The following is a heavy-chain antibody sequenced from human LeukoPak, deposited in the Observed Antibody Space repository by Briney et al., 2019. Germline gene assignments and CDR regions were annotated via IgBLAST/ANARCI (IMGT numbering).Heavy chain of an antibody. CDR3: AQSSGRYLDN. CDR2: FYYTGST. V-gene: IGHV4-59*01. J-gene: IGHJ4*02. CDR1: GDSISNNY. Sequence: SETLSLTCTVSGDSISNNYWTWIRQSPGKGLEWIGYFYYTGSTNYNPSLQSRVTMSVDTSKNQFSLELSSVTSADTAVYYCAQSSGRYLDNWGQGILVTVSS. D-gene: IGHD6-19*01.